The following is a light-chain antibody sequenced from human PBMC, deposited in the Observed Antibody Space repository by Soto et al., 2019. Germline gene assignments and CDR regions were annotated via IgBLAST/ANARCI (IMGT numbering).Light chain of an antibody. CDR2: SND. Sequence: QSLLTQPPSASGTPGQRVTISCSGSSSNIGSNTVNWYQQLPGTAPKLLISSNDQRPSGVPDRFSGSKSGTSASLAISGLQSDDESDYYCAAWDDSLHAVVFGGGTKVTVL. V-gene: IGLV1-44*01. CDR3: AAWDDSLHAVV. J-gene: IGLJ2*01. CDR1: SSNIGSNT.